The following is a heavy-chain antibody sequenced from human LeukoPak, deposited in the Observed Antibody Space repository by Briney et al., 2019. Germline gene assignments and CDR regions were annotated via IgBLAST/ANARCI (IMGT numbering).Heavy chain of an antibody. CDR2: ISYSGST. Sequence: SETLSLTCTFSGGSTSRYYWNGIRQPPEKGVGWIGYISYSGSTNYNPSLKSRVTMSVDTSENQFSLRLRSVTPADTAVYYCARDRLRQYAFEIWGQGTMVTVSS. CDR3: ARDRLRQYAFEI. D-gene: IGHD4-11*01. J-gene: IGHJ3*02. V-gene: IGHV4-59*01. CDR1: GGSTSRYY.